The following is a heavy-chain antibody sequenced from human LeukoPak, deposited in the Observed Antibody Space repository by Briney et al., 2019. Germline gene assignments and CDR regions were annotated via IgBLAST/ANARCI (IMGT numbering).Heavy chain of an antibody. CDR2: INNDGTAT. Sequence: GGSLRLSCAASGFTFNYFWMHWVRQVPGKGLVWDSGINNDGTATYYADSVKSRFTISRDNAKNTVYLQMNGLRAEDTTVYYCATVSEYWGQGTLVTVSS. J-gene: IGHJ4*02. CDR3: ATVSEY. CDR1: GFTFNYFW. V-gene: IGHV3-74*01.